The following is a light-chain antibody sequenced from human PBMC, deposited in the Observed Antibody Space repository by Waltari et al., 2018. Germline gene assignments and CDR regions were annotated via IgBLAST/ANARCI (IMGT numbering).Light chain of an antibody. CDR1: QSISSY. CDR3: QQGFSTPT. V-gene: IGKV1-39*01. Sequence: DIQMTQSPSSLSASVGDRVTITCRASQSISSYLNWYQQKPGRAPKLLNSAASSLQGGVPARFGGSGFGTDFTLTISSLQPEDFATYYCQQGFSTPTFGQGTKLEI. J-gene: IGKJ2*01. CDR2: AAS.